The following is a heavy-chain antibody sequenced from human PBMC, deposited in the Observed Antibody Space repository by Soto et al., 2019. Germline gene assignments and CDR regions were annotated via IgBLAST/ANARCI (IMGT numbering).Heavy chain of an antibody. CDR1: GGSFSGYY. D-gene: IGHD2-15*01. CDR3: VLVAAAYYYYYMDV. V-gene: IGHV4-34*01. CDR2: INHSGST. J-gene: IGHJ6*03. Sequence: PSETLSLTCAVYGGSFSGYYWSWIRQPPGKGLEWIGEINHSGSTNYNPSLKSRVTISVDTSKNQFSLKLSSVTAADTAVYYCVLVAAAYYYYYMDVWGKGTTVTVSS.